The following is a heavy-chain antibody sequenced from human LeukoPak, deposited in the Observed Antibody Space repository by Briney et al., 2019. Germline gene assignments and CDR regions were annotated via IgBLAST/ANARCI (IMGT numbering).Heavy chain of an antibody. J-gene: IGHJ4*02. CDR2: ISWNSGSI. Sequence: GGSLRLSCAASGFTFDDYAMHWVRQAPGKGLEWVSGISWNSGSIGYADSVKGRFTISRDNAKNSLYLQMNSLRAEDTALYYCAKDSLYYDSSGSFDYWGQGTLVTVSS. V-gene: IGHV3-9*01. CDR1: GFTFDDYA. CDR3: AKDSLYYDSSGSFDY. D-gene: IGHD3-22*01.